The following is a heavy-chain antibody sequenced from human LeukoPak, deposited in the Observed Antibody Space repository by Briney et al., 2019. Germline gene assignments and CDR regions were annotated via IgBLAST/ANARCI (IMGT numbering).Heavy chain of an antibody. J-gene: IGHJ6*03. CDR2: IYYSGST. CDR1: GYSISSGYY. Sequence: SETLSLTCTVSGYSISSGYYWGWIRQPPGKGLEWIGNIYYSGSTYYNPSLKSRVTISVDTSKKQFSLKWISVTAAETAVYYCTKGPASYYYYVDVWGKGTTVTVSS. V-gene: IGHV4-38-2*02. CDR3: TKGPASYYYYVDV.